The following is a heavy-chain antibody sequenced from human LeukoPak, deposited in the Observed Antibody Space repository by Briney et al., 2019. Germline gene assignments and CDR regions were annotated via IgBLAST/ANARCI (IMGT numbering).Heavy chain of an antibody. CDR2: IWYDGSNK. CDR1: GFTFSSYG. D-gene: IGHD1-26*01. CDR3: ARVGGSYYEFDY. Sequence: PGGSLRLSCAASGFTFSSYGMHWVRQAPGEGLEWVAVIWYDGSNKYYADSVKGRFTISRDNSKNTLYLQMNSLRAEDTAVYYCARVGGSYYEFDYWGQGTLVTVSS. V-gene: IGHV3-33*01. J-gene: IGHJ4*02.